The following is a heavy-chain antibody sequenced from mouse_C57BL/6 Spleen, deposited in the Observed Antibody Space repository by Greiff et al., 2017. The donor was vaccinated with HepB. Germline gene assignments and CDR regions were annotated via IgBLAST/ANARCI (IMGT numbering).Heavy chain of an antibody. CDR2: INYDGSST. CDR1: GFTFSDYY. CDR3: ARDRGVTTWYFDV. Sequence: EVKLVESEGGLVQPGSSMKLSCTASGFTFSDYYMAWVRQVPEKGLEWVANINYDGSSTYYLDSLKSRFIISRDNAKNILYLQMSSLKSEDTATYYCARDRGVTTWYFDVWGTGTTVTVSS. J-gene: IGHJ1*03. V-gene: IGHV5-16*01. D-gene: IGHD2-2*01.